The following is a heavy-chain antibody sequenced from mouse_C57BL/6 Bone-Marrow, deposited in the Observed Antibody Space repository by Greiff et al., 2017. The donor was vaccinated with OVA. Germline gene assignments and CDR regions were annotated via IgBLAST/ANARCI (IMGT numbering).Heavy chain of an antibody. CDR2: IRSKSNNYAT. J-gene: IGHJ3*01. Sequence: EVKLVESGGGLVQPKGSLKLSCAASGFSFNTYAMNWVRQAPGKGLEWVARIRSKSNNYATYYADSVKDRFTISRDDSESMLYLQMNNLKTEDTAMYYCVRQSHYYGSPDWFAYWGQGTLVTVSA. D-gene: IGHD1-1*01. CDR3: VRQSHYYGSPDWFAY. V-gene: IGHV10-1*01. CDR1: GFSFNTYA.